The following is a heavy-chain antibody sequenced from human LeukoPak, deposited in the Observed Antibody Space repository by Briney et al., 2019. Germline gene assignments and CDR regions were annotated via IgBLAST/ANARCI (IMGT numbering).Heavy chain of an antibody. J-gene: IGHJ4*02. Sequence: GKSLRLSCEASGFTFSNYDMHWVRQGPGKGLEWLAVISHDGTKKDYADSVKGRFTISRDDSENTLYLQMNSLRAEDTAVYYCAKSRLPYGSASYVRDWGQGTLVTVSS. CDR3: AKSRLPYGSASYVRD. CDR1: GFTFSNYD. V-gene: IGHV3-30*18. D-gene: IGHD6-19*01. CDR2: ISHDGTKK.